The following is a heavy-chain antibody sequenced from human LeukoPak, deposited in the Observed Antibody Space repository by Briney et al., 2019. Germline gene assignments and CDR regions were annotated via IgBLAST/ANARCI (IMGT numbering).Heavy chain of an antibody. J-gene: IGHJ4*02. V-gene: IGHV3-53*01. CDR3: AREAPSGSYTYSLGY. CDR2: IYSGGST. D-gene: IGHD1-26*01. CDR1: GFTVSSNY. Sequence: PGGSLRLSCAASGFTVSSNYMSWVRQAPGKGLEWVSVIYSGGSTYYADSVKGRFTISRDNTKNSLYLQMNSLRAEDTAVYYCAREAPSGSYTYSLGYWGQGTLVIVSS.